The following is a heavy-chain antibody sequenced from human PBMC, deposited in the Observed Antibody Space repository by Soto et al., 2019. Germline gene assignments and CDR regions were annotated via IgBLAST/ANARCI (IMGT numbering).Heavy chain of an antibody. CDR3: ARGLRVTIFGVVIIGYYGMDV. CDR2: INHSGST. CDR1: GGSFSGYY. V-gene: IGHV4-34*01. Sequence: SVTLSVTWAVDGGSFSGYYWSWIRQPPGKGLEWIGEINHSGSTNYNPSLKSRVTISVDTSKNQFPLKLSSVTAADTAVYYCARGLRVTIFGVVIIGYYGMDVWGQGTTVTV. J-gene: IGHJ6*02. D-gene: IGHD3-3*01.